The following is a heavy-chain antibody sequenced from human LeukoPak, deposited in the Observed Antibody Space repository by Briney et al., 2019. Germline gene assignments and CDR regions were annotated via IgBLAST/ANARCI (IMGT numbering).Heavy chain of an antibody. Sequence: PGGSLKLSCAASGFTFSGSAMHWVRQASGKGLEWVGRIRSKANSYATAYAASVKGRFTISRDDSKNTAYLQMNSLKTEDTAVYYCTRGPYGDYESDYWGQGTLVTVSS. J-gene: IGHJ4*02. CDR3: TRGPYGDYESDY. CDR1: GFTFSGSA. V-gene: IGHV3-73*01. CDR2: IRSKANSYAT. D-gene: IGHD4-17*01.